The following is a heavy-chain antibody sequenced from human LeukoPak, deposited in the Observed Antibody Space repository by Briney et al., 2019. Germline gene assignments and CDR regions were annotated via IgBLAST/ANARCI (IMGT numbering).Heavy chain of an antibody. V-gene: IGHV4-59*10. Sequence: SETLSLTCAVYGGPLNGHYWSWIRQPPGKGLEWIGRIYTSGSTNYNPSLKSRVTMSVDTPNNQFSLRLSSVTAADTAMYYCARVHDTSSYFYPFDYWGHGALVTVSS. D-gene: IGHD3-22*01. J-gene: IGHJ4*01. CDR3: ARVHDTSSYFYPFDY. CDR2: IYTSGST. CDR1: GGPLNGHY.